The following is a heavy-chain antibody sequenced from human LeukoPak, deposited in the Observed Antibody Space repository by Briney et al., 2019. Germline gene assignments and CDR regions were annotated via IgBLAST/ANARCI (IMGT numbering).Heavy chain of an antibody. CDR2: INHSGST. D-gene: IGHD3-22*01. CDR3: ARAAYYYDSSGYYLFGYFDY. Sequence: SETLSLTCTVSGGSISSYYWSWIRQPPGKGLEWIGEINHSGSTNYNPSLKSRVTISVDTSKNQFSLKLSSVTAADTAVYYCARAAYYYDSSGYYLFGYFDYWGQGTLVTVSS. V-gene: IGHV4-59*01. CDR1: GGSISSYY. J-gene: IGHJ4*02.